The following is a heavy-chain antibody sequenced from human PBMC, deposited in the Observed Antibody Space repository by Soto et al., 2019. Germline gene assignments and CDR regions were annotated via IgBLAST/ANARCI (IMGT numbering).Heavy chain of an antibody. CDR3: ARLTGNYYDSSGYFQRGFDY. CDR1: GGTFSSYA. D-gene: IGHD3-22*01. Sequence: ASVKVSCKASGGTFSSYAISWVRQAPGQGLEWMGGIIPIFGTANYAQKFQGRVTITADESTSTAYMELSSLRSEDTAVYYCARLTGNYYDSSGYFQRGFDYWGQGTLVTVSS. V-gene: IGHV1-69*13. CDR2: IIPIFGTA. J-gene: IGHJ4*02.